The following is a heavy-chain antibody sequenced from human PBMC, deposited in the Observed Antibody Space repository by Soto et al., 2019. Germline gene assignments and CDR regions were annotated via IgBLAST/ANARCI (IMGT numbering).Heavy chain of an antibody. Sequence: ASVKVSCKASGYTFTSYYMHWVRHAPGQGLEWMGIIDPSGGGTSYAQKFQGRLTMTRDTSTSTVYMELSSLRSEDTAVYYCARDRVDCSGGNCWRSVEDTWG. V-gene: IGHV1-46*01. CDR2: IDPSGGGT. CDR3: ARDRVDCSGGNCWRSVEDT. CDR1: GYTFTSYY. D-gene: IGHD2-15*01. J-gene: IGHJ5*01.